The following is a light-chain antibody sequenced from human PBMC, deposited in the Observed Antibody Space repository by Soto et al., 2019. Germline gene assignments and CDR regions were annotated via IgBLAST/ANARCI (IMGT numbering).Light chain of an antibody. V-gene: IGKV3-20*01. Sequence: EIVLTQSPGTLSLSPGERDTISCRASQSISSSYLAWYQQRPGQAPRLLIYGASSRATGITDRFSGSGSGTDLTLTISRLETEDFAVYFCQQYGSSPRKFGQGTKVEVK. J-gene: IGKJ1*01. CDR3: QQYGSSPRK. CDR2: GAS. CDR1: QSISSSY.